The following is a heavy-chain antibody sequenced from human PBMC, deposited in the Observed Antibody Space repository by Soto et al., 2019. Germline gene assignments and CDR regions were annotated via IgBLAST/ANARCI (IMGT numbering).Heavy chain of an antibody. CDR2: IYATGTT. J-gene: IGHJ5*02. V-gene: IGHV4-4*07. D-gene: IGHD1-1*01. Sequence: ETLSLTCTVSGASISGFYWSWIRKSAGKGLEWIGRIYATGTTDYNPSLKSRVMMSVDTSKKQFSLKLRSVTAADTAVYYCVRDGTKTLRDWFDPWGQGSSVTVSS. CDR1: GASISGFY. CDR3: VRDGTKTLRDWFDP.